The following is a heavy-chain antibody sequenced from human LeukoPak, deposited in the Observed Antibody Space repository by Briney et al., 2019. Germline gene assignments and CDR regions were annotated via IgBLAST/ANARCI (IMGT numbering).Heavy chain of an antibody. D-gene: IGHD2-2*01. V-gene: IGHV3-30*02. CDR2: IRYDGSNK. CDR3: AKVPSYCSSTSCLGDY. J-gene: IGHJ4*02. Sequence: PGGSLRLSCAASEFTFSSYGMHWVRQAPGKGLEWVAFIRYDGSNKYYADSVKGRFTISRDNSKNTLYLQMNSLRAEDTAVYYCAKVPSYCSSTSCLGDYWGQGTLVTVSS. CDR1: EFTFSSYG.